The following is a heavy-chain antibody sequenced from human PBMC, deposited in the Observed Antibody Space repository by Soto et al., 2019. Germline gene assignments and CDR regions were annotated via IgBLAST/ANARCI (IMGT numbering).Heavy chain of an antibody. V-gene: IGHV1-69*02. D-gene: IGHD3-3*01. CDR3: ARGKGEYDFWSGYYTFSSGYYYGMDV. CDR2: IIPILGIT. J-gene: IGHJ6*02. CDR1: GGTFSSYT. Sequence: SVKVSCKASGGTFSSYTISWVRQAPGQGLEWMGRIIPILGITNYAQKFQGRVTITADKSTSTAYMELSSLRSEDTAVYYCARGKGEYDFWSGYYTFSSGYYYGMDVWGQGTTVTVSS.